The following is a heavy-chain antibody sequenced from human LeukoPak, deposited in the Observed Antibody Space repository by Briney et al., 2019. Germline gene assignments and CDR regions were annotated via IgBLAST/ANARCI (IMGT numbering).Heavy chain of an antibody. CDR3: ARDRGYYDSSGYYYGWYFDL. CDR1: GGSFSGYY. CDR2: INHSGIT. Sequence: SETLSLTCAVYGGSFSGYYWSWIRQPPGKGLEWSGEINHSGITNYNPSLKSRVTISVDTSKNQFSLKLSSVTAADTAVYYCARDRGYYDSSGYYYGWYFDLWGRGTLVTVSS. D-gene: IGHD3-22*01. V-gene: IGHV4-34*01. J-gene: IGHJ2*01.